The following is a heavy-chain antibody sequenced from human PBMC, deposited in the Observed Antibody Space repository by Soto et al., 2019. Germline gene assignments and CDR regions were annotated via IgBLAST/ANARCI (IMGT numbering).Heavy chain of an antibody. CDR2: ISYDGSNK. Sequence: QVQLVESGGGVVQPGRSLRLSCAASGFTFSSYAMHWVRQAPGKGLEWVAVISYDGSNKYYADSVKGRFTISRDNTKNPLYFQMNSLRAEDTAVYYCSRDRIYSSSWYDYWGQGTLVTVSS. D-gene: IGHD6-13*01. V-gene: IGHV3-30*14. CDR1: GFTFSSYA. CDR3: SRDRIYSSSWYDY. J-gene: IGHJ4*02.